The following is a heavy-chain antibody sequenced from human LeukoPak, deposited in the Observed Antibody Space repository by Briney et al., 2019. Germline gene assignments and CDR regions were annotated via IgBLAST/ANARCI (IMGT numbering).Heavy chain of an antibody. CDR1: GFTFEINT. CDR3: AKDTYYFESIGSPRPALNDN. J-gene: IGHJ4*02. D-gene: IGHD3-22*01. CDR2: ITSTSHL. Sequence: GGSLRLSCAASGFTFEINTMNWVRQAPGKGLEWVSSITSTSHLYYADSVGGRFTVSRDNAKISLYLQMNSLRAEDTAVYYCAKDTYYFESIGSPRPALNDNWGQGTLVTVSS. V-gene: IGHV3-21*01.